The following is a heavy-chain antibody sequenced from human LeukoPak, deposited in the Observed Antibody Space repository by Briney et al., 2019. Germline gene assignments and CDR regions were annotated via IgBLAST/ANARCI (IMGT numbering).Heavy chain of an antibody. J-gene: IGHJ6*03. D-gene: IGHD2-2*01. V-gene: IGHV3-21*01. CDR3: ARDCSSTSCYYYYYMDV. CDR2: ISSSSSYI. CDR1: GFTFSSYS. Sequence: GGSLRLSCAASGFTFSSYSMNWVRQAPGKGLEWVSSISSSSSYIYYADSVKGRFTISRDNSKNTLYLQMNSLRAEDTAVYYCARDCSSTSCYYYYYMDVWGKGTTVTVSS.